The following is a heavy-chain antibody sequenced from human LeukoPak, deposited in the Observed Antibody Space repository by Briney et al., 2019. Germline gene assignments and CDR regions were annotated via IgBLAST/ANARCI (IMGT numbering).Heavy chain of an antibody. D-gene: IGHD7-27*01. V-gene: IGHV4-4*02. CDR2: IHHSGST. Sequence: PSGTLSLTCAVSGDSISSYEWYTWVRQPPGQGLEWIGEIHHSGSTNYNVSLKSRVTISLDKSKNQFSLDLTSVTAADTAVYYCATRWVLTGEPYWGQGTLVTVSS. J-gene: IGHJ4*02. CDR3: ATRWVLTGEPY. CDR1: GDSISSYEW.